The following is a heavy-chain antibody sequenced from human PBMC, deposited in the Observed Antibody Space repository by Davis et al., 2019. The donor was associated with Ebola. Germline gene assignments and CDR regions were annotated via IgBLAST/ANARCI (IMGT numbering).Heavy chain of an antibody. V-gene: IGHV3-21*01. CDR2: ISSSSSYI. Sequence: GESLKISCAASGFTFSSYSMNWVRQAPGKGLEWVSSISSSSSYIYYADSVKGRFTISRDNAKNSLYLQMNSLRAEDTAVYYCAREDGTTVTTALDYWGQGTLVTVSS. D-gene: IGHD4-17*01. CDR1: GFTFSSYS. J-gene: IGHJ4*02. CDR3: AREDGTTVTTALDY.